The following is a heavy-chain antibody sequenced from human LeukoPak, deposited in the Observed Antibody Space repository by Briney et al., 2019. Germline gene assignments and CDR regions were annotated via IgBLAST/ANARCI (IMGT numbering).Heavy chain of an antibody. V-gene: IGHV3-21*01. CDR1: GYTFSSYS. D-gene: IGHD4-17*01. Sequence: RWSLRLSCAASGYTFSSYSMYWVRQAPGKGLEWVSSISSSSSYIYYADSVQGRFTISGENAKNSLYLQITGLRAEDTAVYYCARDIGNGDYVDAFDIWGQGTMVTVSS. CDR3: ARDIGNGDYVDAFDI. J-gene: IGHJ3*02. CDR2: ISSSSSYI.